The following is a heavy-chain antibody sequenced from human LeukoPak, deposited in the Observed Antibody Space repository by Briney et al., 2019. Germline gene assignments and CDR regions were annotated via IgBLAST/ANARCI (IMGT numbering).Heavy chain of an antibody. V-gene: IGHV3-30*18. CDR1: GFTFSSYG. CDR2: ISYDGSNK. CDR3: AKDLTVTAFDY. Sequence: GRSLRLSCAASGFTFSSYGMHWVRQAPGKGLEWVAVISYDGSNKYYADPVKGRFTISRDNSKNTLYLQMNSLRAEDTAVYYCAKDLTVTAFDYWGQGTLVTVSS. J-gene: IGHJ4*02. D-gene: IGHD4-17*01.